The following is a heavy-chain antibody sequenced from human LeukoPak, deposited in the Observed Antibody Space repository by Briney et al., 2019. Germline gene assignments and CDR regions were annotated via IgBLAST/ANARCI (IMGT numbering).Heavy chain of an antibody. Sequence: GGSLRLSCTGSGFTFSTSGMNWVRQAPGRGLDWISYISSSSDTIVYADSVKGRFTSSRDNAKNSLYLQMNSLRAEDTAVYYCAKPLYDSSGYYYDEYFQHWGQGTLVTVSS. D-gene: IGHD3-22*01. CDR3: AKPLYDSSGYYYDEYFQH. V-gene: IGHV3-48*04. CDR1: GFTFSTSG. J-gene: IGHJ1*01. CDR2: ISSSSDTI.